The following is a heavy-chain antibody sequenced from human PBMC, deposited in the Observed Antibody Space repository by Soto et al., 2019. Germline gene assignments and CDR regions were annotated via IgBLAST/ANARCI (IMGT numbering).Heavy chain of an antibody. CDR3: ARERGYCSSTSCYSGWFDY. D-gene: IGHD2-2*01. J-gene: IGHJ4*02. CDR2: IWYDGSNK. Sequence: QVQLVESGGGEVQPGRSLRLSCAASGFTFSSYGMHWVRQAPGKGLEWVAVIWYDGSNKYYADSVKGRFTISRDNSKNTLYLQMNSLRAEDTAVYYCARERGYCSSTSCYSGWFDYWGQGTLVTVSS. CDR1: GFTFSSYG. V-gene: IGHV3-33*01.